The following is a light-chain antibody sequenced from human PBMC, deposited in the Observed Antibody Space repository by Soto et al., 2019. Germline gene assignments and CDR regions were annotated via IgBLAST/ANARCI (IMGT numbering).Light chain of an antibody. J-gene: IGKJ2*01. CDR3: QQYSTLPHT. V-gene: IGKV3-20*01. CDR1: QSVSNAF. CDR2: GIS. Sequence: VLTQSPGSLSLSPGERATLSCRASQSVSNAFFAWYQQKPGQAPRLLIYGISTRATGIPDRFSGSGSGTDFTLTISRLEPEDFVVYFCQQYSTLPHTFGQGTKLEVK.